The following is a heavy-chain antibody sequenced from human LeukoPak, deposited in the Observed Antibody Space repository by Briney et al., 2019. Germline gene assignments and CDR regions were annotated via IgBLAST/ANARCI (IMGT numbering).Heavy chain of an antibody. D-gene: IGHD3-22*01. CDR1: GFTFSSYA. CDR3: AKDRPNYYDSSGHYYRRDGDY. CDR2: VSGSGGYT. J-gene: IGHJ4*02. V-gene: IGHV3-23*01. Sequence: GGSLRLSCAASGFTFSSYAMSWVRQAPGKGLEWVSSVSGSGGYTYYAGSVKGRFTISRDNSKNTLYLQMNSLRAEDTTIYYCAKDRPNYYDSSGHYYRRDGDYWGQGTLVTVSS.